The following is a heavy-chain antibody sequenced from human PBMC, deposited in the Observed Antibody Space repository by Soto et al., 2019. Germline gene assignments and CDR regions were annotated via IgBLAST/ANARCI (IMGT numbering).Heavy chain of an antibody. V-gene: IGHV1-18*01. CDR1: GYTFTSYG. CDR2: ISAYNGNT. Sequence: QVQLVQSGAEVKKPGASVKVSCKASGYTFTSYGISWVRQAPGQGLEWMGWISAYNGNTNYAQKLQGRVTMTTDTSKSQAYMERRSLRSDDTAVYYCARASVPAAMGALGDWGQGTLVTVSS. J-gene: IGHJ4*02. CDR3: ARASVPAAMGALGD. D-gene: IGHD2-2*01.